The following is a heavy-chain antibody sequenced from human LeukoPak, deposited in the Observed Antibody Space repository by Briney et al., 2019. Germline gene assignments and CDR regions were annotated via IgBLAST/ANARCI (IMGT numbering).Heavy chain of an antibody. CDR2: INSDGSST. Sequence: PGGSLRLSCAASGFTFSSYGMHWVRQAPGKGLVWVSRINSDGSSTSYADSVKGRFTISRDNAKNTLYPQMNSLRAEDTAVYYCAREEKQQNYYYYYYMDVWGKGTTVTVSS. V-gene: IGHV3-74*01. J-gene: IGHJ6*03. CDR3: AREEKQQNYYYYYYMDV. D-gene: IGHD6-13*01. CDR1: GFTFSSYG.